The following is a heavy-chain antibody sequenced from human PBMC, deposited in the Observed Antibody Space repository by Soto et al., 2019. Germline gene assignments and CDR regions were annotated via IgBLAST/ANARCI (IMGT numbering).Heavy chain of an antibody. D-gene: IGHD1-1*01. V-gene: IGHV1-69*13. CDR3: ARGWNDFPH. CDR1: GGTFSNYV. CDR2: IIPISGRA. J-gene: IGHJ4*02. Sequence: GASVKVSCKASGGTFSNYVISWVRQAPGQGLECMGGIIPISGRANYAQKLQGRLTITADESTSTVYLELSSLRSDDTAVYYCARGWNDFPHWGQGTLVTVSS.